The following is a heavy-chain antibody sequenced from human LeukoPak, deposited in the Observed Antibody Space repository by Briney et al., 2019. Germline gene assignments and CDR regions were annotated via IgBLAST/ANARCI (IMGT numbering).Heavy chain of an antibody. CDR2: ISAYNGNT. CDR1: GYTFTIYG. CDR3: ARDLLITGSNWFDP. Sequence: ASVTVSFTGSGYTFTIYGISWVRQAPGQGMEGVGWISAYNGNTNYAQKLQGRVTMTTDTSTSTAYMELRSLRSDDTAVYYCARDLLITGSNWFDPWGQGTLVTVSS. J-gene: IGHJ5*02. D-gene: IGHD3-22*01. V-gene: IGHV1-18*01.